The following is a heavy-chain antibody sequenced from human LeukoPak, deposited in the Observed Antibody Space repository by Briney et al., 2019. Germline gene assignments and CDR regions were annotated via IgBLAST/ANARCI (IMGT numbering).Heavy chain of an antibody. V-gene: IGHV1-8*01. Sequence: GASVTVSCKASGYTFTSYDINWVRQAAGQGLEWMGWMNPNSGNTGYAQKFQGRVTMTRNTSISTAYMELSSLRSEDTAVYYCARGVDWLFPHNYFDPWGQGTLVTVSS. CDR2: MNPNSGNT. D-gene: IGHD3-9*01. J-gene: IGHJ5*02. CDR3: ARGVDWLFPHNYFDP. CDR1: GYTFTSYD.